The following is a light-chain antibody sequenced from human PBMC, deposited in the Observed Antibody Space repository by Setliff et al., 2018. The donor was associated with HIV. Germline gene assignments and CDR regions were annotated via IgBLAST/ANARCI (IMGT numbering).Light chain of an antibody. CDR2: DAS. Sequence: IQLTQSPSFLSASVGDRVTITCRASQGISSYLAWYQQKPGKAPKLLIYDASTLQSGVPSRFSGSGSGTEFTLTISSLQPEDFATYYCQQLNNYPNFGGGTKVDIK. V-gene: IGKV1-9*01. CDR1: QGISSY. CDR3: QQLNNYPN. J-gene: IGKJ4*01.